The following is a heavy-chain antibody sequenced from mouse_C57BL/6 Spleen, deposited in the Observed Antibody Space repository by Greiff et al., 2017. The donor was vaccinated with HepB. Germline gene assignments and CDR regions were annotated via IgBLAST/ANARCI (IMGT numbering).Heavy chain of an antibody. J-gene: IGHJ4*01. CDR2: IWGVGST. D-gene: IGHD1-1*01. CDR1: GFSLTSYG. CDR3: ASRHYYGSSYGAMDY. V-gene: IGHV2-6*01. Sequence: VKLVESGPGLVAPSQSLSITCTVSGFSLTSYGVDWVRQSPGKGLEWLGVIWGVGSTNYNSALKSRLSISKDNSKSQVFLKMNSLQTDDTAMYYCASRHYYGSSYGAMDYWGQGTSVTVSS.